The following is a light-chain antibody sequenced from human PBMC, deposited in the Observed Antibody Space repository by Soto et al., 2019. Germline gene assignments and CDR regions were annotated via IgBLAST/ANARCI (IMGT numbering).Light chain of an antibody. V-gene: IGKV3-15*01. J-gene: IGKJ1*01. CDR1: QNVRKN. CDR3: QQYNNWPPTWT. CDR2: GAS. Sequence: ETVMTQSPVALSVSPGERATLSCRARQNVRKNLAWYQQKPGQAPRLLIYGASTRATGIPARFSGSGSGTEFTLTISSLQSEDFAVYYCQQYNNWPPTWTFGQGTKVDIK.